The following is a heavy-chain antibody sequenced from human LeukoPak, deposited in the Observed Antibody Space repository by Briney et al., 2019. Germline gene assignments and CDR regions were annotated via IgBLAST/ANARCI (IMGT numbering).Heavy chain of an antibody. V-gene: IGHV5-51*01. D-gene: IGHD3-16*01. CDR3: AKGGDNSAFLFY. CDR2: IFPGDSDT. CDR1: GYSFTNYW. J-gene: IGHJ4*02. Sequence: GESLKISCKGSGYSFTNYWIGWVRQMPGRGPEGMGIIFPGDSDTRYSPSFQGQVTFSADKSISTAYLQLSILKASDTAMYYCAKGGDNSAFLFYWGQGTMVTVSS.